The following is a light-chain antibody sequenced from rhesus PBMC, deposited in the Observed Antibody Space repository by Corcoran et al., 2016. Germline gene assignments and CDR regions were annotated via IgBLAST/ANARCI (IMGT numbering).Light chain of an antibody. J-gene: IGKJ2*01. CDR1: QSASSN. V-gene: IGKV3-42*03. CDR2: GAS. Sequence: EIVMTQSPATLSLSPGEGATLSCRASQSASSNLAWYQQKPGQAPRLLIYGASTRATGIPDRFSGSGSGTEFTLTMKNLEPEDFAVYFCQQYSDWYSFGQGTKVEIK. CDR3: QQYSDWYS.